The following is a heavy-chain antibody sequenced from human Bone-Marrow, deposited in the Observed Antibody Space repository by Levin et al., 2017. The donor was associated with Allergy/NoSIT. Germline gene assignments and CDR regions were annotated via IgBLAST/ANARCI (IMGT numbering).Heavy chain of an antibody. D-gene: IGHD1-7*01. V-gene: IGHV4-31*03. CDR2: IYYSGNT. CDR1: GGSISSGGYY. CDR3: ARDRAAAGTSGDGVFDI. Sequence: SETLSLTCTVSGGSISSGGYYWSWVRQHPGKGLECIGYIYYSGNTHYNPSLKSRVTISVDTSKNQFSLKLNSVTAADTAMYYCARDRAAAGTSGDGVFDIWGQGTMVTVSS. J-gene: IGHJ3*02.